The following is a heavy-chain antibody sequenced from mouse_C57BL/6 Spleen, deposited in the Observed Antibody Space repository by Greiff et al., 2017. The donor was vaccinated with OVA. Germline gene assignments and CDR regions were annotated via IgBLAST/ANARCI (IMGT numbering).Heavy chain of an antibody. D-gene: IGHD4-1*01. J-gene: IGHJ2*01. V-gene: IGHV5-9*01. Sequence: EVKVVESGGGLVKPGGSLKLSCAASGFTFSSYTMSWVRQTPEKRLEWVATISGGGGNTYYPDSVKGRFTISRDNAKNTLYLQMSSLRSEDTALYYCARQENWDEYYFDYWGQGTTLTVSS. CDR2: ISGGGGNT. CDR3: ARQENWDEYYFDY. CDR1: GFTFSSYT.